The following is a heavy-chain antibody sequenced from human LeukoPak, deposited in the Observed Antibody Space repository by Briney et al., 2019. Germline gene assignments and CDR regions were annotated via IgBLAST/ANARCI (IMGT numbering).Heavy chain of an antibody. CDR3: ARRRAKGRFDP. V-gene: IGHV4-59*08. D-gene: IGHD4/OR15-4a*01. CDR1: GGSISSYY. Sequence: PSETLSLTCTVSGGSISSYYWSWIRQPPGKGLEWIGYIYYSGSTNYNPSLKSRVTISVDTSKNQFSLKLSSVTAADTAVYYCARRRAKGRFDPWGQGTLVTVSS. CDR2: IYYSGST. J-gene: IGHJ5*02.